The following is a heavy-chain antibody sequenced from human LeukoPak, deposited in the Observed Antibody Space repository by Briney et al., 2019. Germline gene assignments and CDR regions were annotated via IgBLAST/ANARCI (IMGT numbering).Heavy chain of an antibody. J-gene: IGHJ4*02. D-gene: IGHD1-1*01. CDR2: ISGSGGST. CDR3: AKGNWTYFDY. Sequence: GSLRLYCAASGFTFSTYVMIWVRQAPGKGLEWVSAISGSGGSTYYADSVKGRFTISRDNSKNTLYLQMNSLGADDTAVYYCAKGNWTYFDYWGRRNLVTVSS. V-gene: IGHV3-23*01. CDR1: GFTFSTYV.